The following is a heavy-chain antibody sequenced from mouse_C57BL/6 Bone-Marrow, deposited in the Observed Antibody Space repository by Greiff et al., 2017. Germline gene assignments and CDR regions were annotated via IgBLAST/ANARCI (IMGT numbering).Heavy chain of an antibody. D-gene: IGHD3-3*01. CDR2: IHPDSGST. V-gene: IGHV1-64*01. Sequence: PCSSPVKPGASVKLSCKASGYTFTSYWMHWVKQRPGQGLEWIGMIHPDSGSTNYNEKFKSKATLTVDKSSSTAYMQLSSLTSEDSAIYYCARGGLVDYFDYWGQGTTLTVSS. CDR3: ARGGLVDYFDY. J-gene: IGHJ2*01. CDR1: GYTFTSYW.